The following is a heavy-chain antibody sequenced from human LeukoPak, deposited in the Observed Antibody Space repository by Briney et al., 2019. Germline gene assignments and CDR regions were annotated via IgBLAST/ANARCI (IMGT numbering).Heavy chain of an antibody. CDR2: IHHGGST. V-gene: IGHV4-38-2*01. CDR1: GYSISSGYY. D-gene: IGHD3-22*01. Sequence: KPSETLSLTCAVSGYSISSGYYWGWIRRPPGQGLECIGSIHHGGSTYYNSSLKSRVTISVDTSKNQFSLKLSSVTAADTAVYYCARQDYYDFYFDYWGQGTLVTVPS. CDR3: ARQDYYDFYFDY. J-gene: IGHJ4*02.